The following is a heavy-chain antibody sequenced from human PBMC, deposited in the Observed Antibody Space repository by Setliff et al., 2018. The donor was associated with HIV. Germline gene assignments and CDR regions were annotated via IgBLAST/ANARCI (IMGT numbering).Heavy chain of an antibody. CDR1: GGSISSYY. V-gene: IGHV4-59*08. Sequence: ASETLSLTCTVSGGSISSYYWSWIRQPPGKGLEWIGYVYYTGSTNYNPSLKSRVTISIDTSKNQFSLKLSSVTAADTAVYYCARHQGKYYDSSGYSGWFFDLWGRGTLVTVPQ. D-gene: IGHD3-22*01. CDR2: VYYTGST. J-gene: IGHJ2*01. CDR3: ARHQGKYYDSSGYSGWFFDL.